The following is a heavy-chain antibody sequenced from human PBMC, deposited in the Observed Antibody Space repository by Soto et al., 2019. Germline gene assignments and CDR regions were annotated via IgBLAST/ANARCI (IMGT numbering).Heavy chain of an antibody. D-gene: IGHD1-7*01. V-gene: IGHV3-9*01. Sequence: PGGSLRLSCAASGFPFDDYSMHWVRQLPGKGLEWVSCISCNSYSIDYADSVKGRFTISRDNAKNSLYLQMNSLRPEDTALYYCVKDINFGTAAALFDHWGQGTVVTVSS. J-gene: IGHJ4*02. CDR1: GFPFDDYS. CDR2: ISCNSYSI. CDR3: VKDINFGTAAALFDH.